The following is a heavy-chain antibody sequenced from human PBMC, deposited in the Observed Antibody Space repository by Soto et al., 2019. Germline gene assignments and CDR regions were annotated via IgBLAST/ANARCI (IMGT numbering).Heavy chain of an antibody. D-gene: IGHD3-22*01. J-gene: IGHJ4*02. CDR1: GGSIRGYY. CDR3: ARAPMVLTRSYFDS. V-gene: IGHV4-34*01. CDR2: INHSGNT. Sequence: SETLSLTCALDGGSIRGYYWSWIRQPPGKGLEWIGEINHSGNTNYNTSLKCRFSISVDTSKNQFSLNLTSVTAADTAVYYCARAPMVLTRSYFDSWGQGTPVTVSS.